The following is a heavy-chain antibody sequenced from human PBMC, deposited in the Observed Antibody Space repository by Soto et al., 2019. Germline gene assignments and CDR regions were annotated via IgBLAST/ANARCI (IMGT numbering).Heavy chain of an antibody. CDR3: AKDSGGITIFGVVMAPYYYYGMDV. CDR1: GFTFDDYA. D-gene: IGHD3-3*01. J-gene: IGHJ6*02. Sequence: SLRLSCAASGFTFDDYAMHWVRQAPGKGLEWVSXXSWNSGSIGYADSVKGRFTISRDNAKNSLYLQMNSLRAEDTALYYCAKDSGGITIFGVVMAPYYYYGMDVWGQGTTVTVSS. CDR2: XSWNSGSI. V-gene: IGHV3-9*01.